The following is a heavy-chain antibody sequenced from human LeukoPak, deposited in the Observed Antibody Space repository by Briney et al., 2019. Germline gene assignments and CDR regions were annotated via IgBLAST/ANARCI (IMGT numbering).Heavy chain of an antibody. Sequence: ASVKVSCEASGYTFIGYYMHWVRQAPGQGLEWMGRINPNSGGTNYAQKFQGRVTMTRDTSISTAYMELSRLRSDDTAVYYCARVGYCGGDCYSFDYWGQGTLVTVSS. CDR2: INPNSGGT. D-gene: IGHD2-21*02. J-gene: IGHJ4*02. V-gene: IGHV1-2*06. CDR1: GYTFIGYY. CDR3: ARVGYCGGDCYSFDY.